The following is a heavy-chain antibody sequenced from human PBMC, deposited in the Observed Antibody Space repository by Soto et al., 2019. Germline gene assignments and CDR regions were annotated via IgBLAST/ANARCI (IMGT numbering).Heavy chain of an antibody. V-gene: IGHV3-23*01. J-gene: IGHJ4*02. CDR2: ISGSGGST. CDR3: AEGTIFGVVIYFDY. CDR1: GFTFSSYA. Sequence: GGSLRLSCAASGFTFSSYAMSWVRQAPGKGLEWVSAISGSGGSTYYADSVKGRFTISRDNSKNTLYLQMNSLRAEDTAVYYCAEGTIFGVVIYFDYWGQGTLVTVSS. D-gene: IGHD3-3*01.